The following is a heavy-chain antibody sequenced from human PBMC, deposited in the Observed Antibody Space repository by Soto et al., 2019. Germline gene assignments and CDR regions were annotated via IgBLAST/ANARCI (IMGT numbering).Heavy chain of an antibody. Sequence: QVQLVQSGAEVKKPGSSVKVSCKASGGTFSSYAISWVRQAPGQGLEWMGGIIPIFGTANYAQKFQGRVMIPADQSTCTADMALSSLRSEDAAVYYCAGVLTVVQSFPDWYFDLWGRGTLVTVSS. V-gene: IGHV1-69*12. CDR3: AGVLTVVQSFPDWYFDL. J-gene: IGHJ2*01. D-gene: IGHD2-15*01. CDR2: IIPIFGTA. CDR1: GGTFSSYA.